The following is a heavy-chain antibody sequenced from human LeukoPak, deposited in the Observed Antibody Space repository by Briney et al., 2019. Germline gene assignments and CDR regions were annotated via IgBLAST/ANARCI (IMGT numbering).Heavy chain of an antibody. Sequence: GGSLKLSCAASGFTFSGSAMHWVRQASGKGLEWVGRIRSKANSYATAYAASVKDRFTISRDDSKNTAYLQMNSLKTEDTAVYYCTRQVDSSSWYPSGTFDIWGQGTMVTVSS. CDR3: TRQVDSSSWYPSGTFDI. CDR2: IRSKANSYAT. V-gene: IGHV3-73*01. J-gene: IGHJ3*02. D-gene: IGHD6-13*01. CDR1: GFTFSGSA.